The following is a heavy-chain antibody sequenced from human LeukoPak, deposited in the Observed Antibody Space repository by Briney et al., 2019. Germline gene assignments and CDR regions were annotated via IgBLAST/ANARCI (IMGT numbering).Heavy chain of an antibody. CDR1: GGSISSSSYY. V-gene: IGHV4-39*01. D-gene: IGHD3-22*01. J-gene: IGHJ4*02. CDR2: IYYSGST. Sequence: LETLSLTCTVSGGSISSSSYYWGWIRQPPGKGLEWIGSIYYSGSTYYNPSLKSRVTISVDTSQNQFSLKLSSVTAADTAVYYCANTKSSFGITMIVVGRTFDYWGQGTLVTVSS. CDR3: ANTKSSFGITMIVVGRTFDY.